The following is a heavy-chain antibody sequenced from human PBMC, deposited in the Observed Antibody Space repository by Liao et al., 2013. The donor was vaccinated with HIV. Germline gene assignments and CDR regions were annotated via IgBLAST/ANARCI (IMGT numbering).Heavy chain of an antibody. V-gene: IGHV4-39*07. D-gene: IGHD3-22*01. CDR3: ARYNYDTSGYRLFDY. Sequence: QLQLQESGPGLVKPSETLSLTCTVSGGSVSTSNFYWAWIRQPPGKGLEWIGNIYYSGSTYYNPSLQSRVSISVDTTKNHFSLKLTSVTAADSAIYYCARYNYDTSGYRLFDYWGQGTLVTVSS. CDR1: GGSVSTSNFY. CDR2: IYYSGST. J-gene: IGHJ4*02.